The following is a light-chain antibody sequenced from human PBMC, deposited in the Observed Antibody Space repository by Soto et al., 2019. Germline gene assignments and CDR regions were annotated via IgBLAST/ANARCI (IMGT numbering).Light chain of an antibody. J-gene: IGLJ1*01. V-gene: IGLV2-11*01. Sequence: QSVLTQPASVSGSPGQSITISCTGTSSDVGGYNLVSWYQQHPGKAPKLMIYDVSKRPSGVPDRFSGSKSGNTASLTISGLQAEDEADYYCCSYAGSYTFYVFGTGTKVTVL. CDR3: CSYAGSYTFYV. CDR1: SSDVGGYNL. CDR2: DVS.